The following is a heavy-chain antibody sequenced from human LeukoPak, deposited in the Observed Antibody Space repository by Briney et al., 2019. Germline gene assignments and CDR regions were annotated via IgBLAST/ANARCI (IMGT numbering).Heavy chain of an antibody. CDR1: GGSISSYY. J-gene: IGHJ4*02. Sequence: SETLSLTCTVSGGSISSYYWSWIRQPPGKGLEWIGYIYYSGSTNYNPSLKSRVTISVDTSKNQFSLKLSSVTAADTAVYYRARDPPSSSGYPLGYFDYWGQGTLVTVSS. CDR3: ARDPPSSSGYPLGYFDY. V-gene: IGHV4-59*01. CDR2: IYYSGST. D-gene: IGHD3-22*01.